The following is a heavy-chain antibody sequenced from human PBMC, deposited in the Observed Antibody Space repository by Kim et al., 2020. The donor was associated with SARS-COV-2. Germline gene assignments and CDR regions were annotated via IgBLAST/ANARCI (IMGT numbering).Heavy chain of an antibody. V-gene: IGHV4-34*01. D-gene: IGHD5-12*01. Sequence: SETLSLTCAVYGGSFSGYYWSWIRQPPGKGLEWIGEINHSGSTNYNPSLKSRVTISVDTSKNQFSLKLSSVTAADTAVYYCARPHLQIVADAFDIWGQGTMVTVSS. J-gene: IGHJ3*02. CDR2: INHSGST. CDR1: GGSFSGYY. CDR3: ARPHLQIVADAFDI.